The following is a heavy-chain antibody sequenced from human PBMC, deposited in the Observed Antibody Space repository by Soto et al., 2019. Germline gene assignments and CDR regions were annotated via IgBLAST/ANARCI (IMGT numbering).Heavy chain of an antibody. J-gene: IGHJ3*02. CDR3: ARGSGYSGYGEDAFDI. D-gene: IGHD5-12*01. CDR1: GGTFSSYA. CDR2: IIPIFGTA. V-gene: IGHV1-69*13. Sequence: ASVKVSCKASGGTFSSYAISWVRQAPGQGLEWMGGIIPIFGTANYAQKFQGRVTITADESTGTAYMELSSLRSEDTAVYYCARGSGYSGYGEDAFDIWGQGTMVT.